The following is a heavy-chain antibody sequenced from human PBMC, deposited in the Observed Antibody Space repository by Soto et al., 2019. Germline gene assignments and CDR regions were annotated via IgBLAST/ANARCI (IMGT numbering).Heavy chain of an antibody. CDR2: VHHSGST. CDR3: ARVGFNWNDDYYGMDV. V-gene: IGHV4-39*07. Sequence: PSETLSLTCDVSGGPVGYTSFYWAWLRQSPGKGLEWIGSVHHSGSTNYNPSLKSRVTISVDTSKNQFSLKLSSVTAADTAVYYCARVGFNWNDDYYGMDVWGQGTTVNVSS. CDR1: GGPVGYTSFY. J-gene: IGHJ6*02. D-gene: IGHD1-20*01.